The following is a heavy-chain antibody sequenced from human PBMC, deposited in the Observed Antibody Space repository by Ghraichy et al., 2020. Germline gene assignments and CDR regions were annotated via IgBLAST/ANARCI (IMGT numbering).Heavy chain of an antibody. D-gene: IGHD2-21*02. CDR2: IYHSGST. J-gene: IGHJ4*02. V-gene: IGHV4-38-2*02. CDR3: ARGLGEVVTAHFDY. CDR1: GYSISSGYY. Sequence: SCTVSGYSISSGYYWGWIRQPPGKGLEWIGSIYHSGSTYYNPSLKSRVTISVDTSKNQFSLKLSSVTAADTAVYYCARGLGEVVTAHFDYWGQGTLVTVSS.